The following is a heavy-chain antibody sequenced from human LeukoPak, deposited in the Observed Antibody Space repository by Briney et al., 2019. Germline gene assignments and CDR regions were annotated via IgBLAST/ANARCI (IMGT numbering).Heavy chain of an antibody. J-gene: IGHJ4*02. CDR1: GFTFNNYV. D-gene: IGHD6-19*01. CDR2: ISGSGGST. CDR3: AKDFRSGWYGGGYFDY. Sequence: PGGSLRLSCEASGFTFNNYVMTWVRQAPGKGLEWVSAISGSGGSTYYADSVKGRFTISRDNSKNTLYLQMNSLRAEDTAVYYCAKDFRSGWYGGGYFDYWGQGTLVTVSS. V-gene: IGHV3-23*01.